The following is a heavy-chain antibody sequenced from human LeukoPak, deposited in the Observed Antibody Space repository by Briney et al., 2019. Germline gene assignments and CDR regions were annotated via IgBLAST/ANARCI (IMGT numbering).Heavy chain of an antibody. CDR3: ACIAARPHYYYYYMDV. Sequence: SVKVSCKASGGTFSSYAISWVRQAPGQGLEWMGGIIPIFGTANYAQKFQGRVTITTDESTSTAYMELSSLRSEDTAVYYCACIAARPHYYYYYMDVWGKGTTVTVSS. D-gene: IGHD6-6*01. V-gene: IGHV1-69*05. J-gene: IGHJ6*03. CDR2: IIPIFGTA. CDR1: GGTFSSYA.